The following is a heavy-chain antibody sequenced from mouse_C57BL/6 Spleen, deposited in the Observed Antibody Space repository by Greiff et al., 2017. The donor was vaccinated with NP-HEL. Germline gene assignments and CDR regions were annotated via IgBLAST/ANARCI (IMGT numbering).Heavy chain of an antibody. V-gene: IGHV1-52*01. CDR1: GYTFTSYW. Sequence: VQLQQSGAELVRPGSSVKLSCKASGYTFTSYWMHWVKQRPIQGLEWIGNIDPSDSETHYNQKFKDKATLTVDKSSSTAYMQLSSLTSEDSAVYYGARWSYEGSSPLGAMDYWGQGTSVTVSS. CDR2: IDPSDSET. D-gene: IGHD1-1*01. J-gene: IGHJ4*01. CDR3: ARWSYEGSSPLGAMDY.